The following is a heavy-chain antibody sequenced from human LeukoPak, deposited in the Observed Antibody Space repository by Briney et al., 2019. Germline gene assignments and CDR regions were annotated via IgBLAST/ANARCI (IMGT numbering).Heavy chain of an antibody. CDR1: GYTFTGYY. D-gene: IGHD2-15*01. J-gene: IGHJ4*02. V-gene: IGHV1-46*01. Sequence: ASVKVSCKASGYTFTGYYMHWVRQAPGQGLEWMGIINPSGGSTSYAQKFQGRVTMTRDTSTSTVYMELSSLRSEDTAVYYCAREGLRAATTDYWGQGTLVTVSS. CDR3: AREGLRAATTDY. CDR2: INPSGGST.